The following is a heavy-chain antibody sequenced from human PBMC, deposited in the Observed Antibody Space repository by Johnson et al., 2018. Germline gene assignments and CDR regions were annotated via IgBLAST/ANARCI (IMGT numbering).Heavy chain of an antibody. D-gene: IGHD1-26*01. J-gene: IGHJ6*03. Sequence: VQLVESGGGLVKPGRSLRLSCAASGFTFSSYGMHWVRPAPGKGLEWVAVISYDGSNKYYADSVKGRFTISRDNSKNTLYLQMNSLRAEDTAVYYCAKDSGATTSYYYYYMDVWGKGTTVTVSS. CDR2: ISYDGSNK. CDR1: GFTFSSYG. V-gene: IGHV3-30*18. CDR3: AKDSGATTSYYYYYMDV.